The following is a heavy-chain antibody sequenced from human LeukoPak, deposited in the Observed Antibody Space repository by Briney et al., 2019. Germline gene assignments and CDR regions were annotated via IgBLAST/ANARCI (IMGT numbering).Heavy chain of an antibody. V-gene: IGHV3-11*04. CDR1: GFTFSDYY. J-gene: IGHJ4*02. CDR2: ISSSGSTI. Sequence: GGSLRLSCAASGFTFSDYYMSWIRQAPGKGLEWVSYISSSGSTIYYADSVKGRFTISRDNAKNSLYLQMNSLRAEDTAVYYCAREYGSGSYYNAYFDYWGQGTLVTVSS. CDR3: AREYGSGSYYNAYFDY. D-gene: IGHD3-10*01.